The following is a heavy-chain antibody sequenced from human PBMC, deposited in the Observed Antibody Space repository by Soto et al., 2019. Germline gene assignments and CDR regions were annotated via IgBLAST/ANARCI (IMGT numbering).Heavy chain of an antibody. J-gene: IGHJ4*02. V-gene: IGHV3-33*01. CDR3: ARDIRIAAAGVDY. Sequence: QVQLVESGGGVVQPGRSLRLSCAASGFTFSRYGMHWVRQAPGKGLEWVAVIWYDGSNKYYADSVKGRFTISRDNSKNTLYLQMNSLRAEDTAVYYCARDIRIAAAGVDYWGQGTLVTVSS. D-gene: IGHD6-13*01. CDR1: GFTFSRYG. CDR2: IWYDGSNK.